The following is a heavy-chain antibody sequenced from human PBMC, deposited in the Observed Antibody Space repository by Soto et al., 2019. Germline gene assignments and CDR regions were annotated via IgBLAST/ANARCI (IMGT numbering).Heavy chain of an antibody. CDR2: ISYDGSNK. CDR3: ATQGPPPDYYYYGMDV. CDR1: GFTFSSYG. Sequence: QVQLVESGGGVVQPGRSLRLSCAASGFTFSSYGMHWVRQAPGKGLEWVAVISYDGSNKYYADSVKGRFTISRDNSNNTLYLQMNSLRAEDTAVYYCATQGPPPDYYYYGMDVWGQGTTVTVSS. J-gene: IGHJ6*02. V-gene: IGHV3-30*03.